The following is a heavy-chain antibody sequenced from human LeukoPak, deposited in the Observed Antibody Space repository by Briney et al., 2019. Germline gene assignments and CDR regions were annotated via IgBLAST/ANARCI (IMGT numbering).Heavy chain of an antibody. V-gene: IGHV3-74*01. CDR3: ARVTAYYGSGISDY. CDR1: GLTFSSYW. Sequence: GGSLRLSCAASGLTFSSYWMHWVRQAPGKGLVWVSRINSDGSSTSYADSVKGRFTISRDNAKNTLYLQMNSLRAEDTAVYYCARVTAYYGSGISDYWGQGTLVTVSS. D-gene: IGHD3-10*01. J-gene: IGHJ4*02. CDR2: INSDGSST.